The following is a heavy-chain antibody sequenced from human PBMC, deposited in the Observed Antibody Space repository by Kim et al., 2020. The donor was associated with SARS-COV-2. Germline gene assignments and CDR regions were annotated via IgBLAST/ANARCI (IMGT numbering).Heavy chain of an antibody. CDR3: AKDMFLDYYDSSGSPALDY. D-gene: IGHD3-22*01. J-gene: IGHJ4*02. V-gene: IGHV3-30*18. CDR2: ISYDGSNK. Sequence: GGSLRLSCAASGFTFSSYGMHWVRQAPGKGLEWVAVISYDGSNKYYADSVKGRFTISRDNSKNTLYLQMNSLRAEDTAVYYCAKDMFLDYYDSSGSPALDYWGQGTLVTVSS. CDR1: GFTFSSYG.